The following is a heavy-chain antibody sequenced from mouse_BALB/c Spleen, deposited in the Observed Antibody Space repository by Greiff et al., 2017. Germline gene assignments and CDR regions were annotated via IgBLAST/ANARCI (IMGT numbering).Heavy chain of an antibody. D-gene: IGHD2-10*02. V-gene: IGHV10-1*01. Sequence: EVKLMESGGGLVQPKGSLKLSCAASGFTFNTYAMNWVRQAPGQGLEWVARIRSKSNNYATYYADSVKDRLTISIDASQSMLYLQMNNLKTEDTAMYYSVRQGYGHYAMDYWGQGTSVTVSS. CDR2: IRSKSNNYAT. CDR3: VRQGYGHYAMDY. CDR1: GFTFNTYA. J-gene: IGHJ4*01.